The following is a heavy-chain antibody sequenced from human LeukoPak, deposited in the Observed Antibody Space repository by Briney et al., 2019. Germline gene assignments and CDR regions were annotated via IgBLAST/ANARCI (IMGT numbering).Heavy chain of an antibody. CDR1: GGSISSYY. CDR2: IYYSGST. J-gene: IGHJ6*02. V-gene: IGHV4-59*01. CDR3: AGTYYDFWSGYQDAYYGMDV. D-gene: IGHD3-3*01. Sequence: SETLSLTCTVSGGSISSYYWSWIRQPPGKGLEWIGYIYYSGSTNYNPSLKSRVTMSVDTSKNQFSLKLSSVTAADTAVYYCAGTYYDFWSGYQDAYYGMDVWGQGTTVTVSS.